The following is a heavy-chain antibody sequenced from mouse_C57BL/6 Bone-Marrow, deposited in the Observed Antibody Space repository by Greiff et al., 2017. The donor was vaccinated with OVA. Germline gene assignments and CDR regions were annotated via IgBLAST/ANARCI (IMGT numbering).Heavy chain of an antibody. J-gene: IGHJ2*01. CDR3: ARKSTGVDYFDY. CDR1: GYSFTDYH. D-gene: IGHD1-1*01. V-gene: IGHV1-39*01. Sequence: VQLKESGPELVKPGASVKISCKASGYSFTDYHMNWVKQSNGKSLEWIGVFNPNYGTTNYNQKFKGKATLTVDQSSSTAYMQLNSLTSEDSAVYYGARKSTGVDYFDYWGKGTTLTVSS. CDR2: FNPNYGTT.